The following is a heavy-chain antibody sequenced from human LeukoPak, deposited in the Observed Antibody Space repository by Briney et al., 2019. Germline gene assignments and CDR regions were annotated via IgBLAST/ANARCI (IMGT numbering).Heavy chain of an antibody. Sequence: SETLSLTCTVSGGSVSSSNFYWGWIRQPPGKGLEWIGSIYYSGRAYNNPSLKSRVTMSVDKSKNQFSLKLSSVTAADAAVYYCARGWSVSPRFRYGGRFWFDPWGQGTLVTVSS. D-gene: IGHD3-10*01. CDR3: ARGWSVSPRFRYGGRFWFDP. CDR2: IYYSGRA. J-gene: IGHJ5*02. CDR1: GGSVSSSNFY. V-gene: IGHV4-39*07.